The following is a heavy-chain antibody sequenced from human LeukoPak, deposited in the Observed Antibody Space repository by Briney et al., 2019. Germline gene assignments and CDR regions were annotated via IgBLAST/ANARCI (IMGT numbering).Heavy chain of an antibody. Sequence: ASVKVSCKASRYTFTSYYMHWVRQAPVQGLEWMGIINPSGGSTSYAQKFQGRVTMTRDTSTSTVYMELSSLRSEDTAVYYCARARWYKNAFDIWGQGTMVTVSS. D-gene: IGHD6-13*01. CDR3: ARARWYKNAFDI. CDR1: RYTFTSYY. V-gene: IGHV1-46*01. CDR2: INPSGGST. J-gene: IGHJ3*02.